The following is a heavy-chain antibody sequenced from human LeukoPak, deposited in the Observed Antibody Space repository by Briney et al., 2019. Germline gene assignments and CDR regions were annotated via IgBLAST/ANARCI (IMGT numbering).Heavy chain of an antibody. CDR1: GDSISNYY. V-gene: IGHV4-4*07. CDR3: ARDLVSYWGAFDI. D-gene: IGHD1-26*01. J-gene: IGHJ3*02. CDR2: FYTSWNT. Sequence: SETLSLPCTVSGDSISNYYWSWIRQSAGKGLEWIGRFYTSWNTDYHPSLKGRVTLSVDTSKNQFSLKLNSVTAADTAVYYCARDLVSYWGAFDIWGRGTMVTVSS.